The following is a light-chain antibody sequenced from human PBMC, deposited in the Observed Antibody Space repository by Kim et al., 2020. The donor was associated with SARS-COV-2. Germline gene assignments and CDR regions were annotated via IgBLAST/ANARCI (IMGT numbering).Light chain of an antibody. J-gene: IGLJ1*01. CDR1: SSDVGGYNY. CDR3: SSYAGSNNYV. Sequence: GQSVTISCTGTSSDVGGYNYVSWYQQHPDKAPILMIYEVTKRPSGVPDRFSGSKSGSTASLTVSGLQAEDEADYYCSSYAGSNNYVFGTGTKVTVL. V-gene: IGLV2-8*01. CDR2: EVT.